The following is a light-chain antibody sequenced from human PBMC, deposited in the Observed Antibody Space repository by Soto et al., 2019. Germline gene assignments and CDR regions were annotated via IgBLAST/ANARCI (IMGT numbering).Light chain of an antibody. CDR2: AAS. J-gene: IGKJ5*01. CDR3: QQYNSYPFT. Sequence: IQVTQSPSSLSASVGDRVTITCRASQSISSYLNWYQQKPGKAPKLLIYAASSLQSGVPSKFSGSGSGTDFTLTISSLQPEDFATYYCQQYNSYPFTFGQGTRLEIK. CDR1: QSISSY. V-gene: IGKV1-16*02.